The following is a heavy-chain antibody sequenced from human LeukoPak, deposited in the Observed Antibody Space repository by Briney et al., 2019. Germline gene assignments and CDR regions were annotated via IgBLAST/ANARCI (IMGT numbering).Heavy chain of an antibody. Sequence: GGSLRLSCAASGFTFSSYWMSWVRQAPGKGLEWVANIKQDGSEKYYVDSVKGRFTISKDNAKNTVYLQMNNLRAEDTAVYYCVSFYEAYWGRGTLVTVSS. CDR1: GFTFSSYW. J-gene: IGHJ4*02. CDR2: IKQDGSEK. CDR3: VSFYEAY. D-gene: IGHD2/OR15-2a*01. V-gene: IGHV3-7*01.